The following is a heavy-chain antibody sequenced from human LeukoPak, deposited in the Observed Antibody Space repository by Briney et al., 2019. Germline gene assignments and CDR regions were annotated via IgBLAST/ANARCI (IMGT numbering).Heavy chain of an antibody. CDR3: ARPNGVNSLGGWFDP. D-gene: IGHD3-10*01. CDR2: DNPSGDST. Sequence: ASVTVSCKASAYTFSNYNIHWLRQAPGQGLEWKGIDNPSGDSTNYAQNFQGRVTMTGDTSTSTAYMELSSLRSEDTAVYFCARPNGVNSLGGWFDPWGQGTLVTVSS. CDR1: AYTFSNYN. V-gene: IGHV1-46*01. J-gene: IGHJ5*02.